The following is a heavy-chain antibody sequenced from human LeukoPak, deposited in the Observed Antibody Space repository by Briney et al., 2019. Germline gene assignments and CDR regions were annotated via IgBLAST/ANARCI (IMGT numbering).Heavy chain of an antibody. CDR3: ARSTYADYDFWSGYPRSAFDI. Sequence: ASGKPSCKASVYTLTRYGISWMRQAPATGLEWMGCIGTYNGNTNYAQKLQGRVTMTTDTSTSTAYMELRSLRSDDTAVYYCARSTYADYDFWSGYPRSAFDIWGQGTMVTVSS. CDR1: VYTLTRYG. D-gene: IGHD3-3*01. J-gene: IGHJ3*02. CDR2: IGTYNGNT. V-gene: IGHV1-18*01.